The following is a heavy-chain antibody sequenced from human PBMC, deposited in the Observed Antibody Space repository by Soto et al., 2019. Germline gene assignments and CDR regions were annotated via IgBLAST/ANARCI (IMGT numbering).Heavy chain of an antibody. D-gene: IGHD4-17*01. CDR1: GFTFSSYA. V-gene: IGHV3-23*01. CDR3: AKEHLYGDLIRDY. CDR2: ISGSGGST. Sequence: VGSLRLSCAASGFTFSSYAMSWVRQAPGKGLEWVSAISGSGGSTYYADSVKGRLTISRDNSKNTLYLQMNSLRAEDTAVYYCAKEHLYGDLIRDYWGQGTLVTVSS. J-gene: IGHJ4*02.